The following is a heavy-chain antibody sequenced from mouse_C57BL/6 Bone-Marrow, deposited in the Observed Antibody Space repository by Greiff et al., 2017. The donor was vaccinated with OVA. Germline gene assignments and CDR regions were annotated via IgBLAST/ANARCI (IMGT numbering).Heavy chain of an antibody. CDR2: IDPETGGT. CDR3: ARGAYYYGSSSNWYFDV. Sequence: VKLQESGAELVRPGASVTLSCKASGYTFTDYEMHWVKQTPVHGLEWIGAIDPETGGTAYNQKFKGKAILAADKSSSTAYMELRSLTSEDSAVYYCARGAYYYGSSSNWYFDVWGTGTTVTVSS. J-gene: IGHJ1*03. CDR1: GYTFTDYE. D-gene: IGHD1-1*01. V-gene: IGHV1-15*01.